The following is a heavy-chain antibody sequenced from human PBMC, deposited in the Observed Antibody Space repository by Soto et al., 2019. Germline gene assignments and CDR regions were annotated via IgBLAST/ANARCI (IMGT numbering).Heavy chain of an antibody. D-gene: IGHD5-12*01. V-gene: IGHV3-30-3*01. CDR3: ASNYSGYVGPFGY. Sequence: WGSLRLSCFASGLTFSSYAMHWVRQAPGKGLEWVAVISYDGSNKYYADSVKGRFTISRDNSKKKLYLQMNSLRAEDTAVYYCASNYSGYVGPFGYGGKETL. J-gene: IGHJ4*02. CDR2: ISYDGSNK. CDR1: GLTFSSYA.